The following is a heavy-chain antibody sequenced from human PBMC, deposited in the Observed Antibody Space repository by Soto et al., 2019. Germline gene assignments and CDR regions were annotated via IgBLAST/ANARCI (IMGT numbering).Heavy chain of an antibody. CDR2: IIPMFGTA. Sequence: QVQLVQSGAEVKKPESSVKVSCKAPGGTFSTYAISWVRQAPGQGLEWMGGIIPMFGTANYAQRFLDRVTITAAGSTNTVYMAVSSLRAKDTAVYFCVRGILPWPRRINNGDSGWGQGTLVTVSS. CDR1: GGTFSTYA. V-gene: IGHV1-69*12. D-gene: IGHD5-12*01. J-gene: IGHJ4*02. CDR3: VRGILPWPRRINNGDSG.